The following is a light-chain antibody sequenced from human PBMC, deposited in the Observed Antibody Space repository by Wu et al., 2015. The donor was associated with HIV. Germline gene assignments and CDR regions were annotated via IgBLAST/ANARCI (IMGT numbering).Light chain of an antibody. J-gene: IGKJ4*01. Sequence: EIVMTQSPATLSVSPGDTATLSCRASQSVSSKLVWYQQRPGQAPRLLIYGASTRATGIPARFGGSGSGTEFTLTISSMQSEDFAVYYCQQYNNWPPLTFGGGTKVEIK. CDR3: QQYNNWPPLT. CDR1: QSVSSK. V-gene: IGKV3-15*01. CDR2: GAS.